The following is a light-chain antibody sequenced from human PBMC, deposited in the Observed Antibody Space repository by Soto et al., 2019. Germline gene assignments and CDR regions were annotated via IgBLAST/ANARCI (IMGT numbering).Light chain of an antibody. V-gene: IGLV1-40*01. CDR3: QSYDSSLSAYV. Sequence: QPVLTNPPSVSGAPGQRVTISCTGSSSNIGAGYDVHWYQQLPGTAPKLLVYGNSNRPSGVPDRFSGSKSGTSASLAITGLQAEDEADYYCQSYDSSLSAYVFGTGTKVTVL. CDR1: SSNIGAGYD. J-gene: IGLJ1*01. CDR2: GNS.